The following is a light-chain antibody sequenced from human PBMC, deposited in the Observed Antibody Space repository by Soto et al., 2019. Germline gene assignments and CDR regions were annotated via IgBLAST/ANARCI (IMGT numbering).Light chain of an antibody. Sequence: QSALTQPASVSGSPGQSITISCTGTSSDVGGYNYVSWYQHHPGKAPKLMIYDVTNRPSGVSNRFSGSKSGSTASLTISGLQAEDEADYYCTSYTTSSPYLVFGGGTKITVL. CDR1: SSDVGGYNY. CDR2: DVT. CDR3: TSYTTSSPYLV. V-gene: IGLV2-14*03. J-gene: IGLJ3*02.